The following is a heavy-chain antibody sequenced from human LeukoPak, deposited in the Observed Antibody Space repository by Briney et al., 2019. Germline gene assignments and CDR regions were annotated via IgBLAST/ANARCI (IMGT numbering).Heavy chain of an antibody. CDR3: ARGMEPLNLYYMDV. Sequence: ASVKVSCKASGYTFTGYYMHWVRQAPGQGLEWMAWINPNSGGTNYAQKFLGRVTVTRGTSISTAYMELSRLRSDDTAVYYCARGMEPLNLYYMDVWGKGTTVTVSS. D-gene: IGHD1-26*01. CDR2: INPNSGGT. CDR1: GYTFTGYY. V-gene: IGHV1-2*02. J-gene: IGHJ6*03.